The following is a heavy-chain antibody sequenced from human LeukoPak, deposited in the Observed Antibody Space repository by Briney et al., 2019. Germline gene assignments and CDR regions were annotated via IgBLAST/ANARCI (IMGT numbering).Heavy chain of an antibody. J-gene: IGHJ4*02. CDR3: ANHLACGSTTCPSSDH. CDR2: ISHSGYDI. V-gene: IGHV3-21*01. Sequence: PGGSLRLSCAASGFTFSRYSMNWVRQAPGKGLEWVSSISHSGYDIYYADSVKGRFTISRDNAKNSLSLQMNNLRIDDTAVYYCANHLACGSTTCPSSDHWGQGTLVTVSS. CDR1: GFTFSRYS. D-gene: IGHD2-2*01.